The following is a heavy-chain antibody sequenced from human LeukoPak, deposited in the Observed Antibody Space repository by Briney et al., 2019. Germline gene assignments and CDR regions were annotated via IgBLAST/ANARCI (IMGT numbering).Heavy chain of an antibody. CDR1: GFTFSNYW. CDR2: INSDGSSP. V-gene: IGHV3-74*01. D-gene: IGHD3-9*01. CDR3: ARDPSYYDILTGYYYYYGMDV. J-gene: IGHJ6*02. Sequence: PGGSLRLSCAASGFTFSNYWVHWVRQAPGKGLVWVSRINSDGSSPRYADSVKGRFTISRDNAKNTLYLQMNSLRAEDTAVYYCARDPSYYDILTGYYYYYGMDVWGQGTTVTVSS.